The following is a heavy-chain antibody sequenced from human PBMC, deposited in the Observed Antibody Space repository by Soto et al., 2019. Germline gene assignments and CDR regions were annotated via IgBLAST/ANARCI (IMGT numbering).Heavy chain of an antibody. CDR3: TRGAGFFYGVDV. CDR1: GFTFSNYE. D-gene: IGHD3-3*01. V-gene: IGHV3-48*03. Sequence: EVQLVESGGGLVQPGGSLRLSCAASGFTFSNYEMNWVRQAPGKGLEWISHISFSGSTIYYADSVKGRYSISRDNSKNIVYLQMSSLRAEDSAVYYCTRGAGFFYGVDVWGQGTTVTVSS. J-gene: IGHJ6*02. CDR2: ISFSGSTI.